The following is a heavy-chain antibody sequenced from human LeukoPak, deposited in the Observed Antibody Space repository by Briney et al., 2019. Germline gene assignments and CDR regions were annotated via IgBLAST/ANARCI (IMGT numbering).Heavy chain of an antibody. D-gene: IGHD2/OR15-2a*01. CDR3: ARGVPIENTFDY. CDR1: GYTFTSYD. J-gene: IGHJ4*02. Sequence: ASVKVSCKASGYTFTSYDINWVRQATGQGLEWMGWMNPNSGNTGYAQKFQGRVTMTRNTSISTAYMELSSLRSEDTAVYYCARGVPIENTFDYWGQGTLVTVSS. CDR2: MNPNSGNT. V-gene: IGHV1-8*01.